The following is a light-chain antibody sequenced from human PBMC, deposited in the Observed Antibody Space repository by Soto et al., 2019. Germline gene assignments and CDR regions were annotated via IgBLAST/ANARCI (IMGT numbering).Light chain of an antibody. J-gene: IGLJ2*01. CDR2: EVS. CDR3: TSYSSSSNLGV. V-gene: IGLV2-14*01. Sequence: QSALTQPASVSGPPGQSITISCTGTSSDVGGYNYVSWYQQHPGKAPKLIIYEVSNRPSGVSNRFSGSKSGSTASLTISGLQAEDEADYYCTSYSSSSNLGVFGGGTKLTVL. CDR1: SSDVGGYNY.